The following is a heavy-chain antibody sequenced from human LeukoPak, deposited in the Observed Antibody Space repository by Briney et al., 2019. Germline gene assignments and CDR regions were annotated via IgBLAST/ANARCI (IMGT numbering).Heavy chain of an antibody. Sequence: SETLSLTCTVSGGSISSSSYYWGWIRQPPGKGLEWIGSIYYSGSTYYNPSLKSRVTISVDTSKNQFSLKLSSVTAADTAVYYCARLSRLGDGERAPFDYWGQGTLVTVSS. CDR3: ARLSRLGDGERAPFDY. CDR1: GGSISSSSYY. CDR2: IYYSGST. J-gene: IGHJ4*02. D-gene: IGHD3-16*01. V-gene: IGHV4-39*01.